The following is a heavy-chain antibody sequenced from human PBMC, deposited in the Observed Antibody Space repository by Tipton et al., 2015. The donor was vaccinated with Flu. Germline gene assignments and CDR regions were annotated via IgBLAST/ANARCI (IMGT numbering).Heavy chain of an antibody. CDR2: IYYSGST. CDR1: GGSFSSYY. V-gene: IGHV4-59*08. CDR3: ARRVVVTDNWFDP. D-gene: IGHD2-21*02. J-gene: IGHJ5*02. Sequence: TLSLTCAVYGGSFSSYYWSWIRQPPGKGLEWIGYIYYSGSTNYNPSLKSRVTISVDTSKNQFSLKLSSVTAADTAVYYCARRVVVTDNWFDPWGQGTLVTVSS.